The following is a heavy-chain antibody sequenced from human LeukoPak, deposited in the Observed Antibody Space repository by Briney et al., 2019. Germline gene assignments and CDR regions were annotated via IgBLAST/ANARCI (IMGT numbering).Heavy chain of an antibody. V-gene: IGHV1-8*01. CDR1: GYTFTSYD. CDR2: MNRNSGNT. Sequence: PSVKVSCKASGYTFTSYDINWVRQATGQGLEWIGWMNRNSGNTGYVQKFQGRVTMTRNTSISTAYMELSSLRSEDTAVYYCARAVPGPAPASYRFDYWGQRTLVTVSS. J-gene: IGHJ4*02. CDR3: ARAVPGPAPASYRFDY. D-gene: IGHD3-16*02.